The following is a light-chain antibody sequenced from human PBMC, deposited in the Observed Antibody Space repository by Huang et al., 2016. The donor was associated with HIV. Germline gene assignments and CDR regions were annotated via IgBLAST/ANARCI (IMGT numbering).Light chain of an antibody. V-gene: IGKV3-15*01. J-gene: IGKJ2*01. CDR3: QQYHHWPLT. CDR2: GAS. CDR1: QSVSSN. Sequence: DIVMTQSPATLSVSPGERATLSCRASQSVSSNFAWYQQKSGQAPRRLIYGASTRATGIPARFSGSGSGTEFTLTIGSLQSGDFAVYFCQQYHHWPLTFGQGTKLEIK.